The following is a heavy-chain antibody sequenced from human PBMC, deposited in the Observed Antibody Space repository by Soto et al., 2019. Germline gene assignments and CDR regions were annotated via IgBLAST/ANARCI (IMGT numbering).Heavy chain of an antibody. CDR1: GGSFSGYY. CDR2: INHSGST. Sequence: SETLSLTCAVYGGSFSGYYWSWIRQPPGKGLVWIGEINHSGSTNYNPSLKSRVTISVDTSKNQFSLKLSSVTAADTAVYYCARRRFGPSYYDFWSEYYFDYWGQGTLVTV. V-gene: IGHV4-34*01. D-gene: IGHD3-3*01. CDR3: ARRRFGPSYYDFWSEYYFDY. J-gene: IGHJ4*02.